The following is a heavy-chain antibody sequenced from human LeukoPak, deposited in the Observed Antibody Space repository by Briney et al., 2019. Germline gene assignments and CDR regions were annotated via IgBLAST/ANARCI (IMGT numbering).Heavy chain of an antibody. CDR2: ISAYNGNT. Sequence: GASVKVSCKASGYTFTSYGISWVRQAPGQGLEWMGWISAYNGNTNYAQKLQGRVTMTTDTSTSTAYMELRSLRSDDTAVYYCARDISRSTSSNWFDPWGQGTLVTVSS. V-gene: IGHV1-18*01. CDR3: ARDISRSTSSNWFDP. J-gene: IGHJ5*02. CDR1: GYTFTSYG. D-gene: IGHD2-2*01.